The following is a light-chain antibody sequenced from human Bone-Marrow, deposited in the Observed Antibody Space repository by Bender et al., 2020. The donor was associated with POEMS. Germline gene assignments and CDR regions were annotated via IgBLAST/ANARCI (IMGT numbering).Light chain of an antibody. V-gene: IGLV2-14*03. Sequence: HSALTQPASVSGSPGQSITISCTGASTYIDDYTVVSWYQQHPGKAPKLMIYDVTNRPSGVYHRFSASKSGNTASLTISGLQAEDDADYYCASYTSSMTYVFGTVTKVTVL. CDR3: ASYTSSMTYV. CDR2: DVT. J-gene: IGLJ1*01. CDR1: STYIDDYTV.